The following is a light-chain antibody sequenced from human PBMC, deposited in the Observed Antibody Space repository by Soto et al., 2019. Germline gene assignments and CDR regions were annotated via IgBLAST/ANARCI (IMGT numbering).Light chain of an antibody. V-gene: IGKV1-5*01. J-gene: IGKJ5*01. Sequence: DIQMTQSPSILSASVGDSVTITCRASQTIDSWVAWYQQKPGKAPKLLVYDATSLESGVSSRFSGSGYGTDFTLSINNLPPDDFATYYCQQYNRLITFGQGTRLEIK. CDR1: QTIDSW. CDR3: QQYNRLIT. CDR2: DAT.